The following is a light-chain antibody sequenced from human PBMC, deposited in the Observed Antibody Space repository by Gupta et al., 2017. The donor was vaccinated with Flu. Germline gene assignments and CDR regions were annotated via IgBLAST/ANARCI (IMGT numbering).Light chain of an antibody. V-gene: IGKV3-11*01. CDR3: QQRSNWRFT. CDR2: DAS. J-gene: IGKJ3*01. Sequence: EIVLTQSPATLSLSPGESATLSCRASQCVSSYLAWYQQKPGQAPRLLIYDASNRATGIPARFSGSGSGTDFTLTISSLEPEDFAVYYCQQRSNWRFTFGPGTKVDIK. CDR1: QCVSSY.